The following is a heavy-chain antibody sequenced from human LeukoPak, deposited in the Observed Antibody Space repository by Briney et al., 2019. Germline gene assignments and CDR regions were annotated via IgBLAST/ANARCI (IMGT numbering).Heavy chain of an antibody. D-gene: IGHD2-2*01. CDR2: ISAYNGNT. CDR1: GYTFTSYG. Sequence: GASVKVSCKASGYTFTSYGISWVRQAPGQRLEWMGWISAYNGNTNYAQKLQGRVTMTTDTSTSTAYMELRSLRSDDTAVYYCARDRPLYCSSTSCYPDYYYYGMDVWGQGTTVTVSS. CDR3: ARDRPLYCSSTSCYPDYYYYGMDV. V-gene: IGHV1-18*01. J-gene: IGHJ6*02.